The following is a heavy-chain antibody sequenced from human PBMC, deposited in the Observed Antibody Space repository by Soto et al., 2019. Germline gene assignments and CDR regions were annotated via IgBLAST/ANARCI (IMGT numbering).Heavy chain of an antibody. CDR3: ARHIPYHGKDV. D-gene: IGHD2-21*01. CDR2: SRNKVNSYTT. CDR1: GFIFSDHY. V-gene: IGHV3-72*01. J-gene: IGHJ6*02. Sequence: EVQLVESGGGLVQPGGSLRLSCAASGFIFSDHYMDWVRRAPGKGLEWVGRSRNKVNSYTTEYAASVKGRFNISRDDSKNSLYLQMNSLKTEDTAVYYCARHIPYHGKDVWGQGTTVTVSS.